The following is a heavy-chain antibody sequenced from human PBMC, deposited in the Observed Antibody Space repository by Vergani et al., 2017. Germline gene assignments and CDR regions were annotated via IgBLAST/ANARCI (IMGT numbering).Heavy chain of an antibody. D-gene: IGHD3-22*01. CDR2: FYYIGST. CDR3: ARRNYYDSSSYLPFDY. Sequence: VQLVESGEGLFRPGGSLTPSCAASGFTSGASVMHWVRQTSGKGLEWIGGFYYIGSTYYTPSLKSRVTISVDTSKNQFSLKLSSVTAADTAVYYCARRNYYDSSSYLPFDYWGQGTLVTVSS. CDR1: GFTSGASV. J-gene: IGHJ4*02. V-gene: IGHV4-39*01.